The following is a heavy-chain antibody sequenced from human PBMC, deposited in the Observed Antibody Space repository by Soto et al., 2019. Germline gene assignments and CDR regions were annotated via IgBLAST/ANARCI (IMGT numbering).Heavy chain of an antibody. V-gene: IGHV3-30-3*01. D-gene: IGHD2-15*01. CDR1: GFTFSSYA. CDR2: ISYDGSNK. CDR3: ARDTRINCSGGSCYEDRYGYYFDY. Sequence: GGSLRLSCAASGFTFSSYAMHWVRQAPGKGLEWVAVISYDGSNKYYADSVKGRFTISRDNSKNTLYLQMNSLRAEDTAVYYCARDTRINCSGGSCYEDRYGYYFDYWGQGTLVTVSS. J-gene: IGHJ4*02.